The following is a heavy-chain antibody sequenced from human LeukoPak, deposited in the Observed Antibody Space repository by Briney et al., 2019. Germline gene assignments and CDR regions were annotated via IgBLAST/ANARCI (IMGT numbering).Heavy chain of an antibody. Sequence: SETLSPTCTVSGGSISSYYWSWIRQPAGKGLEWIGRIYTSGSTNYNPSLKSRVTMSVDTSKNQFSLKLSSVTAADTAVYYCARGESGSPGIPFDYWGQGTLVTVSS. V-gene: IGHV4-4*07. D-gene: IGHD3-3*01. CDR2: IYTSGST. CDR1: GGSISSYY. CDR3: ARGESGSPGIPFDY. J-gene: IGHJ4*02.